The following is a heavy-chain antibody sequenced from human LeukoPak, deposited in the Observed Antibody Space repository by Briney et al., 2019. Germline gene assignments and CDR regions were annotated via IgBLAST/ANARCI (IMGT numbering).Heavy chain of an antibody. CDR3: ARGMKGKNDFVTGYYHYYHHGLDV. J-gene: IGHJ6*02. CDR1: GGSISSYY. V-gene: IGHV4-4*07. Sequence: PSETLSLTCTVSGGSISSYYWSWIRQSAGKGLAWIGRMSSSGSTKYNPSLKSRVSMSVDTPKNQFSLNLSSVTAADTAVYYCARGMKGKNDFVTGYYHYYHHGLDVWGQGTTVIVSS. CDR2: MSSSGST. D-gene: IGHD3-9*01.